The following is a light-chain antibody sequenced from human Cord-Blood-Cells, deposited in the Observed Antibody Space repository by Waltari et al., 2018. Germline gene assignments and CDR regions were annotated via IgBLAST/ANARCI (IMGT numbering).Light chain of an antibody. CDR1: SSDVGRYNL. J-gene: IGLJ1*01. V-gene: IGLV2-23*01. CDR2: EGS. Sequence: QSALTQPASVSGSPGQSITISCTGTSSDVGRYNLVSWYPQHPGKTPKLMIYEGSKRPSGVSNRFSGSKSGNTASLTISGLQAEDEADYYCCSYAGSSTLYVFGTGTKVTVL. CDR3: CSYAGSSTLYV.